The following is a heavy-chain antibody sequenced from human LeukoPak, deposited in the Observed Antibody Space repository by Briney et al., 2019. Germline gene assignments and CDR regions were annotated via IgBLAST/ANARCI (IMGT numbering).Heavy chain of an antibody. D-gene: IGHD2-2*01. J-gene: IGHJ4*02. CDR2: ISGSGGST. Sequence: PGGSLRLSCAASGFTFSSYAMSWVRQAPGKGLEWVSAISGSGGSTYYADSVKGRFTISRDNTKNSLYLQMNSLRAEDTAVYYCAGYCSSTSCYLRYFDYWGQGTLVTVSS. CDR3: AGYCSSTSCYLRYFDY. CDR1: GFTFSSYA. V-gene: IGHV3-23*01.